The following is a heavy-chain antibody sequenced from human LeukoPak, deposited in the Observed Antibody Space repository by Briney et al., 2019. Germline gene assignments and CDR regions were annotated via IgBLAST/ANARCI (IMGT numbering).Heavy chain of an antibody. CDR1: GFIFSNFA. CDR3: TNESLQLRAGVGVDS. Sequence: GGSLRLSCAASGFIFSNFAMSWVRQAPGKGLEWVSGISESGDRTYYTDSVKGRFTISRDTSKNTLYLQMNRLRDEDTAVYICTNESLQLRAGVGVDSWGQGTLVTVSS. V-gene: IGHV3-23*01. D-gene: IGHD3-3*01. CDR2: ISESGDRT. J-gene: IGHJ5*01.